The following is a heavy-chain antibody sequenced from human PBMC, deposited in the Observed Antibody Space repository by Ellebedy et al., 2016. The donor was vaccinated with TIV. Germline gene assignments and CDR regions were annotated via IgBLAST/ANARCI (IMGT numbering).Heavy chain of an antibody. CDR1: GYTFTSYY. V-gene: IGHV1-2*02. J-gene: IGHJ5*02. CDR2: INPNSGGT. Sequence: ASVKVSCKASGYTFTSYYMHWVRQAPGQGLEWMGWINPNSGGTNYAQKFQGRVTMTRDTSISTAYMELSSLRSDETAVYYCARDKMGMTAAGTNWFHPWGQGTLVTVSS. CDR3: ARDKMGMTAAGTNWFHP. D-gene: IGHD6-13*01.